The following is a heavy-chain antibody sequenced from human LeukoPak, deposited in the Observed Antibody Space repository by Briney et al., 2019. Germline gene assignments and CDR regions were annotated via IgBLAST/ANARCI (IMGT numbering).Heavy chain of an antibody. CDR1: GGSISSSSYH. V-gene: IGHV4-39*07. D-gene: IGHD5-24*01. CDR2: IYYSGST. CDR3: ARSSIRDGYNF. Sequence: SETLSLTCTISGGSISSSSYHWGWIRQPPGKGLEWIGSIYYSGSTYYNPSLKSRVTISVDTSKNKFSLKLSSVTAADTAVYYCARSSIRDGYNFWGQGTLVTVSS. J-gene: IGHJ4*02.